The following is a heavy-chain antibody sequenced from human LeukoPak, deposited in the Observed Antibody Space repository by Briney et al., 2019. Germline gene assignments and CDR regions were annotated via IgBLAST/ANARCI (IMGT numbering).Heavy chain of an antibody. J-gene: IGHJ5*02. CDR3: AREGIAAAGTRWFDP. Sequence: GGSLRLSCAASGFTVSSNYMSWVRQAPGKGQEWVSVIYSGGSTYYADSVKGRFTISRDNSKNTPYLQMNSLRAEDTAVYYCAREGIAAAGTRWFDPWGQGTLVTVSS. D-gene: IGHD6-13*01. V-gene: IGHV3-66*01. CDR1: GFTVSSNY. CDR2: IYSGGST.